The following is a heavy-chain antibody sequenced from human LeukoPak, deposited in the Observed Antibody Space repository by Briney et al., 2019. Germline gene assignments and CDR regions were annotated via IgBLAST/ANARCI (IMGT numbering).Heavy chain of an antibody. J-gene: IGHJ6*02. CDR2: INHSGST. CDR1: GGSFSGYY. Sequence: SETLSLTCAVYGGSFSGYYWSWIRQPPGKGLEWIGEINHSGSTNYNPSLKSRVTISVDTSKNQFSLKLSSVTAADTAVYYCARKVQVTTNYGMDVWSQGTTVTVSS. D-gene: IGHD4-17*01. V-gene: IGHV4-34*01. CDR3: ARKVQVTTNYGMDV.